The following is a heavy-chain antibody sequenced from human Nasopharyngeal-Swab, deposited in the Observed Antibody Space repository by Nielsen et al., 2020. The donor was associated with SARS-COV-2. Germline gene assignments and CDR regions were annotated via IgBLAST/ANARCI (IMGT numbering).Heavy chain of an antibody. V-gene: IGHV7-4-1*02. Sequence: WVRQAPGQGLEWMGWISTKTGNPTLAQGFTGRIVFSLDISVSTAYLQINNLKPEDTAVYFCARQISTASDCLEAYWGQGTLVTVSS. J-gene: IGHJ4*02. CDR2: ISTKTGNP. CDR3: ARQISTASDCLEAY. D-gene: IGHD2-21*02.